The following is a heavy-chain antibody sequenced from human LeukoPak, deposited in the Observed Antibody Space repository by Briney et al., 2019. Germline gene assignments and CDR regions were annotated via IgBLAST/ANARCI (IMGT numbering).Heavy chain of an antibody. D-gene: IGHD4-17*01. CDR1: EYTFISQY. J-gene: IGHJ4*02. CDR2: INPSGDST. CDR3: ARGSRFYGDYKY. V-gene: IGHV1-46*01. Sequence: ASVKVSCKASEYTFISQYMHWVRQAPGQGLEWMGIINPSGDSTSYAQKFQGRLTMTRDMSTSTVYMELSSLRSEDTAVYYCARGSRFYGDYKYWGQGTLVTVSS.